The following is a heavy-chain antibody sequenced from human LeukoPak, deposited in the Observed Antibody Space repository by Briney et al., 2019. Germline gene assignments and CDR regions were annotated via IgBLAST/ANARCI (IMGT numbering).Heavy chain of an antibody. V-gene: IGHV4-59*01. D-gene: IGHD3-3*01. CDR1: GGSISSYY. Sequence: PSETLSLTCTVSGGSISSYYWSWVRQPPGKGLEWIGYIYYSGSTNYNPSLKSRVTISVDTSKNQFSLKLSSVTAADTAVYYCASGRIFGVVPYWGQGTLVTVSS. CDR3: ASGRIFGVVPY. J-gene: IGHJ4*02. CDR2: IYYSGST.